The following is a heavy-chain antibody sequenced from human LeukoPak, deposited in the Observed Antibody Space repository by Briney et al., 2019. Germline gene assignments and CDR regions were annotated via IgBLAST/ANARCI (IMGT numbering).Heavy chain of an antibody. CDR3: ARCTTGRTFGSLREIKRSREIDY. CDR2: ISTSGSYL. D-gene: IGHD1-1*01. J-gene: IGHJ4*02. Sequence: GGSLRLSCAASGFTFSSYSMNWVRQAPGKGLEWVSSISTSGSYLYYADSVKGRFTISRDNAKSSLYLQMNSLRVEDTAVYYCARCTTGRTFGSLREIKRSREIDYWGQGTLVTVSS. V-gene: IGHV3-21*01. CDR1: GFTFSSYS.